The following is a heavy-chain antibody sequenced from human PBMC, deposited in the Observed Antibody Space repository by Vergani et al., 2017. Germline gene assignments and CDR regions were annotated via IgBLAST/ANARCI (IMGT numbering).Heavy chain of an antibody. Sequence: EVQLVESGGGLVQPGRSLRLSCAASGFTFDDYAMHWVRQAPGKGLEWVSGISWNSGSIGYADSVKDRFTNSRDNAKNSLYLQMNSLRAEDTALYYYDKDLIVVVPAAMRYYYYYYMDVWGKGTTVTVSS. CDR3: DKDLIVVVPAAMRYYYYYYMDV. CDR2: ISWNSGSI. J-gene: IGHJ6*03. V-gene: IGHV3-9*01. D-gene: IGHD2-2*01. CDR1: GFTFDDYA.